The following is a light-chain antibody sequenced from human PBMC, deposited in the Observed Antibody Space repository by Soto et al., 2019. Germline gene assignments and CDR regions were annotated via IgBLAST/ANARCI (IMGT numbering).Light chain of an antibody. J-gene: IGLJ2*01. CDR1: SGSIASNY. CDR3: QSYDSSNQV. CDR2: EDN. Sequence: NFMLTQPHSVSESPGKTVTISCTGSSGSIASNYVQWYQQRPGSAPTTVIYEDNQRPSGVPDWFSGSIDSSSNSASLTISGLKTEDEADYYCQSYDSSNQVFGGGTKLTVL. V-gene: IGLV6-57*02.